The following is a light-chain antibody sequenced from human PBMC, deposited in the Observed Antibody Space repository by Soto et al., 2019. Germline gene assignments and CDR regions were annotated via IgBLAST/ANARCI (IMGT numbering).Light chain of an antibody. CDR3: QQYGRSLWT. J-gene: IGKJ1*01. CDR2: ASS. Sequence: EIVMTQSPATLSVSPGERATLSCRASQSIGSNLAWYQQKPGQAPRLVIYASSIRASDFPARFSGSGSGTEFTLTISGLQSDDFAVYFCQQYGRSLWTFGQGTKVEIK. CDR1: QSIGSN. V-gene: IGKV3-15*01.